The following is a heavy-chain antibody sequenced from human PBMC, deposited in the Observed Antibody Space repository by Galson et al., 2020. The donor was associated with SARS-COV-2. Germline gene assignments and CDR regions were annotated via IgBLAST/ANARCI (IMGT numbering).Heavy chain of an antibody. J-gene: IGHJ3*02. CDR1: GGSISSYY. D-gene: IGHD2-15*01. V-gene: IGHV4-59*01. Sequence: ASETLSLTCNVSGGSISSYYWRWLRQPPGKGLEWIGYIYYSGSTNYNPALKSRVTIAVDTSKNQFSLKLSSVTAADTAVYYWARVGRVAAKRGHDAFDIWGQGTMVTVSS. CDR3: ARVGRVAAKRGHDAFDI. CDR2: IYYSGST.